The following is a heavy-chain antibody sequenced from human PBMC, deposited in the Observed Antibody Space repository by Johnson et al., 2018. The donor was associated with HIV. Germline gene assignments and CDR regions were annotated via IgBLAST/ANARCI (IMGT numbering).Heavy chain of an antibody. J-gene: IGHJ3*02. V-gene: IGHV3-71*02. D-gene: IGHD3-10*01. Sequence: VHLVESGGGLVQPGGSLRLSCAASGFTLSDHYMDWVRQAAGKGLEWVGFIRSKAYGGTTEYATSVKGRFTISRDDSKSVAYLQMSSLKIEDTAVYYCASEVRGVLDIWGQGTMVTVSS. CDR3: ASEVRGVLDI. CDR1: GFTLSDHY. CDR2: IRSKAYGGTT.